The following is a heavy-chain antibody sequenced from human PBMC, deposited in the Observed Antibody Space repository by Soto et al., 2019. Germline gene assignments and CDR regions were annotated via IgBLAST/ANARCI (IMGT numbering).Heavy chain of an antibody. V-gene: IGHV3-21*01. CDR1: GFTFTSSA. J-gene: IGHJ4*02. CDR2: ISSTSIYI. Sequence: RRLSCAASGFTFTSSAMTWVRQAPGQGLEWVSTISSTSIYIYYADSVRGRFTISRDNAKNSLYLQMNSLRAEDTAIYYCATDQLSLLNYDYWGQGTLVTVSS. D-gene: IGHD1-1*01. CDR3: ATDQLSLLNYDY.